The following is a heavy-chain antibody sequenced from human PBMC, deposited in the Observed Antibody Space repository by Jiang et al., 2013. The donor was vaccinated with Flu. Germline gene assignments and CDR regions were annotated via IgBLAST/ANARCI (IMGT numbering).Heavy chain of an antibody. D-gene: IGHD2-21*01. V-gene: IGHV4-38-2*01. CDR2: ISQSGNS. Sequence: GPGLVKPSETLSLTCAVSGDSISSGYYWAWIRQTPGKGLEWIASISQSGNSDYNPSLKSRVTISVDTSKNQLSLKMNSVTAADTAVYYCAENAYCRGDCYHFDYWGQGTQVTVSS. J-gene: IGHJ4*02. CDR1: GDSISSGYY. CDR3: AENAYCRGDCYHFDY.